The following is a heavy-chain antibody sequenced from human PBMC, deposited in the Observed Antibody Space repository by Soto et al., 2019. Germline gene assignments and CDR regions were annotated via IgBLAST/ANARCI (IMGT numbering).Heavy chain of an antibody. V-gene: IGHV3-30-3*01. CDR2: ISYDGSNK. CDR1: GFTFSSYA. D-gene: IGHD3-16*02. CDR3: AKIQLGELSIPQDY. Sequence: QVQLVESGGGVVQPGRSLRLSCAASGFTFSSYAMHWVRQAPGKGLEWVAVISYDGSNKYYADSVKGRFTISRDNSKNTLYLQTNSLRADDTAVYYCAKIQLGELSIPQDYWGQGTLVTVSS. J-gene: IGHJ4*02.